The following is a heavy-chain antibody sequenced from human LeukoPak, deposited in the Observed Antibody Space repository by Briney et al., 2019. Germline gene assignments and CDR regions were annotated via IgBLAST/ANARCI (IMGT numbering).Heavy chain of an antibody. J-gene: IGHJ4*02. CDR3: AGAGVVPFFYYDSSGYVY. Sequence: ASVKVSCKASGYTFTSYGISWVRQAPGQGLEWMGWISAYNGSTNYAQKLQGRVTMTTDTSTSTAYMELRSLRSDDTAVYYCAGAGVVPFFYYDSSGYVYWGQGTLVTVSS. CDR2: ISAYNGST. D-gene: IGHD3-22*01. CDR1: GYTFTSYG. V-gene: IGHV1-18*01.